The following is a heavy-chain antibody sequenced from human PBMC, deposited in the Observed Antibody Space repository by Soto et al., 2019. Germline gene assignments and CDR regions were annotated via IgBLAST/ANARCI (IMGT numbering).Heavy chain of an antibody. CDR2: ISYDGSNK. Sequence: PGGSLRLSCAASGFTFSSYGMHWVRQAPGKGLEWVAVISYDGSNKYYGDSVKGRFTISRDNSKNTVYLQMYSLGPEDTAVYYCAKVGHLDTGNLEWLSYFDYWGQGTLVTVSS. J-gene: IGHJ4*02. D-gene: IGHD3-3*01. CDR1: GFTFSSYG. V-gene: IGHV3-30*18. CDR3: AKVGHLDTGNLEWLSYFDY.